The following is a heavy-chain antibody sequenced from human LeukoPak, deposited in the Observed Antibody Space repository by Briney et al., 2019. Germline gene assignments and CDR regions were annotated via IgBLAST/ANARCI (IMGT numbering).Heavy chain of an antibody. Sequence: GGSLRLSCAASGFTFSSYAMHRVPQAPGKGLESVAVISYDGGNKYYADSVKGRFTISRDNAKNTLYLQMNSLRAEDTAVYYCATPEAPDYWGQGTLVTVSS. CDR2: ISYDGGNK. V-gene: IGHV3-30*01. J-gene: IGHJ4*02. CDR3: ATPEAPDY. CDR1: GFTFSSYA.